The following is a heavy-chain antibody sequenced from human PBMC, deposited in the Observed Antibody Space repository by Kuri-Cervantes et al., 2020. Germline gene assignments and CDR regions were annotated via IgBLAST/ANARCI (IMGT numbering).Heavy chain of an antibody. J-gene: IGHJ6*03. V-gene: IGHV4-34*01. Sequence: SETLSLTCAISGGSFSGFYWSWIRQPPGKGLEWIGEINHSGNTNYNPSLKSRVTISVDTSKNQFSLKMSSVTAADTAVYYCAKGGRRPTGIDYFYMDVWGKGTTVTVSS. D-gene: IGHD1-1*01. CDR1: GGSFSGFY. CDR2: INHSGNT. CDR3: AKGGRRPTGIDYFYMDV.